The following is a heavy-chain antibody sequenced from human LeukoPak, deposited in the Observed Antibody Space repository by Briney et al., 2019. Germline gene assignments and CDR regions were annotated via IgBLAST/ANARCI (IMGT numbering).Heavy chain of an antibody. Sequence: SVKVSCKASGGTFSSYAISLVRQAPGQGLEWMGRIIPIFGIANYAQKFQGRVTITADKSTSTAYMELSSLRSEDTAVYYCAREPHYGTEVGGLFDYWGQGTLVTVSS. CDR2: IIPIFGIA. V-gene: IGHV1-69*04. CDR1: GGTFSSYA. J-gene: IGHJ4*02. D-gene: IGHD3-10*01. CDR3: AREPHYGTEVGGLFDY.